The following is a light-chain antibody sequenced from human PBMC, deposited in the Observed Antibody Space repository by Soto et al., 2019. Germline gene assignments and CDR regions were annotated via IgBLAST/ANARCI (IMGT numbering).Light chain of an antibody. CDR3: CSHAGSYVV. Sequence: QSVLTQPRSVSGSPGQSVTISCTGTSSEFGSSNYVSWYQQHPGKAPKLIISDVSKRPSGVPDRFSGSKSDNTASLTISELQDEDEADYFCCSHAGSYVVFGGGTKVTVL. CDR2: DVS. V-gene: IGLV2-11*01. J-gene: IGLJ2*01. CDR1: SSEFGSSNY.